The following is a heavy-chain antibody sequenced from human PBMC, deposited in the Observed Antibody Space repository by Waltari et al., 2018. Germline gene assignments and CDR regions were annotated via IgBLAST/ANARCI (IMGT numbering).Heavy chain of an antibody. CDR2: IIPILGIA. V-gene: IGHV1-69*10. CDR3: ARARMHSGYDQ. D-gene: IGHD5-12*01. J-gene: IGHJ5*02. Sequence: WVRQAPGQGLEWMGGIIPILGIANYAQKFQGRVTITADESTSTAYMELSSLRSEDTAVYYCARARMHSGYDQWGQGTLVTVSS.